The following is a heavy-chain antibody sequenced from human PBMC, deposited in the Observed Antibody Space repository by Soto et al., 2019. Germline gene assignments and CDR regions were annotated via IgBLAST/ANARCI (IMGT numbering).Heavy chain of an antibody. Sequence: PGGSLRLSCAASGFTFSSYAMSWVRQAPGKGLEWVSAISGSGGSTYYADSVKGRFTISRDNSNNTLYLQMNSLRAEDTAVYYCAKWSVAINPPEYSSSWYNFDYWGQGTLVTVSS. CDR1: GFTFSSYA. J-gene: IGHJ4*02. D-gene: IGHD6-13*01. V-gene: IGHV3-23*01. CDR3: AKWSVAINPPEYSSSWYNFDY. CDR2: ISGSGGST.